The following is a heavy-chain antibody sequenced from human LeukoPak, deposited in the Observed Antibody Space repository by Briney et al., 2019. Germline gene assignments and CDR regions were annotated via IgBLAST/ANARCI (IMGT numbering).Heavy chain of an antibody. D-gene: IGHD2-15*01. CDR2: TSGSGGST. Sequence: PGGSLRLSCAASGSTFSSYAMSWVRQAPGKGLEWVSATSGSGGSTYYADSVQGRFTISRDNSKNTPYLQMNSLRAEDTAVYYCAKDSATPYFDYWGQGNLVTVSS. CDR3: AKDSATPYFDY. J-gene: IGHJ4*02. V-gene: IGHV3-23*01. CDR1: GSTFSSYA.